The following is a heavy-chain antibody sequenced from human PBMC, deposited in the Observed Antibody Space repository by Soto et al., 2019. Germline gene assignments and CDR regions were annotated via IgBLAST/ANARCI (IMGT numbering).Heavy chain of an antibody. CDR1: GRSFSGYY. CDR3: ARGMGGRSSSWMYYYYYYMDV. D-gene: IGHD6-13*01. CDR2: INHSGST. V-gene: IGHV4-34*01. J-gene: IGHJ6*03. Sequence: SETLSLTCAVYGRSFSGYYWSWIRQPPGKGLEWIGEINHSGSTNYNPSLKSRVTISVDTSKNQFSLKLSSVTAADTAVYYCARGMGGRSSSWMYYYYYYMDVWGKGTTVTVSS.